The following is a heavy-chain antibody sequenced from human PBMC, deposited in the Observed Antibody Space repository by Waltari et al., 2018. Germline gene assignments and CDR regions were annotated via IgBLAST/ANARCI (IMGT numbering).Heavy chain of an antibody. J-gene: IGHJ3*02. V-gene: IGHV1-69*05. D-gene: IGHD3-22*01. CDR2: IIPIFGTA. CDR1: GGTFSSYA. Sequence: QVQLVQSGAEVKKPGSSVKVSCKASGGTFSSYAISWVRQAPGQGLEWMGGIIPIFGTANYAQKFQGRVTITTDESTSTAYMELSSLRSEDTAVYYCASSRGYYDSSGYWHDAFDIWGQGTMVTVSS. CDR3: ASSRGYYDSSGYWHDAFDI.